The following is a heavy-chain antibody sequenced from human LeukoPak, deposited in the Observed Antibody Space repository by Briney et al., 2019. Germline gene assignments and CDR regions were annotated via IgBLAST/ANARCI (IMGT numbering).Heavy chain of an antibody. CDR2: INPNTGGT. D-gene: IGHD2-2*01. CDR3: ARVHGYCSSTSCYRDFDY. CDR1: GYTFTDYY. J-gene: IGHJ4*02. V-gene: IGHV1-2*02. Sequence: VASVKVSCKASGYTFTDYYIHWVRQAPGQGLEWMGWINPNTGGTNYAQKFQGRVTMTRGTSISTTYMELSRLKSDDTAVYYCARVHGYCSSTSCYRDFDYWGQGTLVTVSS.